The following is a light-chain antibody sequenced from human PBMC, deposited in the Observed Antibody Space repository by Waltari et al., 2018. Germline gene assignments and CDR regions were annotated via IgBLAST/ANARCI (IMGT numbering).Light chain of an antibody. CDR2: KNN. CDR1: SSHIVSNF. V-gene: IGLV1-47*01. J-gene: IGLJ3*02. Sequence: QSVLTQPPSASGTLGQRVTIACSGSSSHIVSNFVDWYQQFPGTAPIVLMFKNNQRPSGVSDRFSASKSGASASLAISGLRSDDEADYYCGTWDDSLSRPVFGGGTKLTVL. CDR3: GTWDDSLSRPV.